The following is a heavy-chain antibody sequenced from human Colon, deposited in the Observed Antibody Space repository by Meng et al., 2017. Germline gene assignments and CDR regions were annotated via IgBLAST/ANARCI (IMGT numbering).Heavy chain of an antibody. J-gene: IGHJ4*02. V-gene: IGHV3-74*03. D-gene: IGHD1-26*01. CDR3: AAFRSGKIDY. CDR1: GFSLSDFW. CDR2: VNGDGTTT. Sequence: VRRVWSGDGLVQPVGSPVFSCSASGFSLSDFWMHWVRQLPGKGLMWVSRVNGDGTTTTYADSVQGRFTISRDNAKNTLSLQMNSLRAEDTAVYYCAAFRSGKIDYWGQGTLVTVSS.